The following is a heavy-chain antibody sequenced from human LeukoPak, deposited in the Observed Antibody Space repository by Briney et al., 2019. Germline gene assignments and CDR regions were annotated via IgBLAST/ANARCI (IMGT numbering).Heavy chain of an antibody. V-gene: IGHV1-69*05. Sequence: SVKVSCKASGGTFISYAISWVRQAPGQGLEWMGGIIPIFGTANYAQKFQGRVTMTRDTSISTAYMELSRLRSDDTAVYYCARRGPGYCSSTSCYPQDFDYWGQGTLVTVSS. CDR2: IIPIFGTA. J-gene: IGHJ4*02. CDR1: GGTFISYA. D-gene: IGHD2-2*03. CDR3: ARRGPGYCSSTSCYPQDFDY.